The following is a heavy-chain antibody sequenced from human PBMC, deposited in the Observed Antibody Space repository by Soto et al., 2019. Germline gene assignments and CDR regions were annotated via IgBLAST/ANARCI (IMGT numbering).Heavy chain of an antibody. V-gene: IGHV3-23*01. CDR3: ATGTQNFDY. Sequence: EVQLLESGGCLVQPGGSLRLSCAASGFTFTTRAMSWVRQAPGKGLQWVSGISGSGGTTYYADSVKGRLTISRDNSKNMLYLQMNSLRDDDTAVYYCATGTQNFDYWGRGTRVTVSS. CDR2: ISGSGGTT. D-gene: IGHD3-10*01. CDR1: GFTFTTRA. J-gene: IGHJ4*02.